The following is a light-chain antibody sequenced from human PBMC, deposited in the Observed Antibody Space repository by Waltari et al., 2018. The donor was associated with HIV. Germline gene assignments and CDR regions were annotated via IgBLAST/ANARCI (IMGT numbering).Light chain of an antibody. V-gene: IGLV2-11*01. CDR1: SSDVGRYDY. J-gene: IGLJ2*01. CDR2: DVT. Sequence: QSTLTQPRSVSGSPGQSVTISCTGTSSDVGRYDYVSWYQQHPGKAPKLIIYDVTTRPSGVPDRFSGSKSGNTASLTISGLQAGDESDFYCCSYAGGYTLVFGGGTKLTVL. CDR3: CSYAGGYTLV.